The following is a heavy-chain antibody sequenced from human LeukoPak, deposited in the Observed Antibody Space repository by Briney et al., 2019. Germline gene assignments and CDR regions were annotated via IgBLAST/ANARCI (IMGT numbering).Heavy chain of an antibody. CDR2: IYSGGST. Sequence: TGGTLRLSCAASGFTVSSYGMHWVRQAPGKGLEWVSVIYSGGSTYYADSGKGRFTISRDNSKNTLYLQMNSLRAEDTAVYYCARDPYSGSYGADYYYYMDVWGKGTTVTISS. J-gene: IGHJ6*03. V-gene: IGHV3-66*01. D-gene: IGHD1-26*01. CDR1: GFTVSSYG. CDR3: ARDPYSGSYGADYYYYMDV.